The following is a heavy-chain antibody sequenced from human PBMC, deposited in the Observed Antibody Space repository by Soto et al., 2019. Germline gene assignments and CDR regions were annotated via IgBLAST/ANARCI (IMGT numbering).Heavy chain of an antibody. J-gene: IGHJ6*02. CDR2: IYHSGST. CDR3: ASSHSYYDFWSGWAPYHYGMDV. D-gene: IGHD3-3*01. Sequence: SETLSLTCAVSGGSISSGGYSWSWIRQPPGKGLEWIGYIYHSGSTYYNPSLKSRVTISVDRSKNQFSLKLSSVTAADTAVYYCASSHSYYDFWSGWAPYHYGMDVWGQGTTVTVSS. CDR1: GGSISSGGYS. V-gene: IGHV4-30-2*01.